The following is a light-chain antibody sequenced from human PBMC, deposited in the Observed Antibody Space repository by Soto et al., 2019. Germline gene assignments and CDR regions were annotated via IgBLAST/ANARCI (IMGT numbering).Light chain of an antibody. CDR1: QSVSSN. CDR2: GAS. V-gene: IGKV3-15*01. J-gene: IGKJ1*01. Sequence: EILMTQSPATLSVSPGERATVSCRASQSVSSNLAWYQQKPGQAPRLLIYGASTRATGIPARFSGSGSGTEFPLTISSLQSEDFAVYYCQQYSNWPSWTFGQGTKVEIK. CDR3: QQYSNWPSWT.